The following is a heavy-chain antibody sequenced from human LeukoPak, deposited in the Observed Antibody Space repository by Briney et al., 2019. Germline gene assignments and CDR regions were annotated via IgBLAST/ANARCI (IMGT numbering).Heavy chain of an antibody. J-gene: IGHJ5*02. CDR2: VNEDGTAK. Sequence: PRGSLRLSCAVSGFTCSICWMNWVRQAPGKGLEWVATVNEDGTAKFSVDSVKGRFTIFRDNTRSSLDLQMNSLTVEDTAMYYCEAPATAWGQGTLVTVSS. CDR1: GFTCSICW. V-gene: IGHV3-7*01. CDR3: EAPATA.